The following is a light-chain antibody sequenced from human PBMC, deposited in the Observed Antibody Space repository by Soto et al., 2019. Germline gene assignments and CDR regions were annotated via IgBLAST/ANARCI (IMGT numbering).Light chain of an antibody. V-gene: IGKV1-5*01. CDR3: QQYDTYSPFT. J-gene: IGKJ2*01. Sequence: DVQMTQSPSTLSAYVGDRVTITCRASQSISTWLAWYQQKPGKAPKLLVYGASTLQSGVPSRFGGSGSGTEFTLTISSLQPDDFATYYCQQYDTYSPFTFGQGTKLEIK. CDR2: GAS. CDR1: QSISTW.